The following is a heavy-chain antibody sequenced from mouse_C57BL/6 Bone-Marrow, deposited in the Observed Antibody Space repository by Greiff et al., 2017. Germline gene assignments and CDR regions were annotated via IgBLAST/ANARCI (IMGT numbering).Heavy chain of an antibody. CDR1: GYTFTDYY. J-gene: IGHJ4*01. CDR3: ASGDYYAMDY. Sequence: QVQLKESGAELVRPGASVKLSCKASGYTFTDYYINWVKQRPGQGLEWIARIYPGSGNTYYNEKFKGKATLTAEKSSSTAYMQLSSLTSEDSAVYFCASGDYYAMDYWGQGTSVTVSS. CDR2: IYPGSGNT. V-gene: IGHV1-76*01.